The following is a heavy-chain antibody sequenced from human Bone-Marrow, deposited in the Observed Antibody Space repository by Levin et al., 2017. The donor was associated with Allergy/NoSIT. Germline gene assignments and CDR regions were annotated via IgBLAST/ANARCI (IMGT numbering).Heavy chain of an antibody. J-gene: IGHJ4*02. CDR1: GFTFSSYA. CDR3: AKAPARFHYGDYVGY. D-gene: IGHD4-17*01. CDR2: ISGSGGST. V-gene: IGHV3-23*01. Sequence: GGSLRLSCAASGFTFSSYAMSWVRQAPGKGLEWVSAISGSGGSTYYADSVKGRFTISRDNSKNTLYLQMNSLRAEDTAVYYCAKAPARFHYGDYVGYWGQGTLVTVSS.